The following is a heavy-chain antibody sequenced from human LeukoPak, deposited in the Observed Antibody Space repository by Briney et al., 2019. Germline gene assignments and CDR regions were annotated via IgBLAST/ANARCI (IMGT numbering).Heavy chain of an antibody. D-gene: IGHD2-2*01. CDR1: GYTFTGYY. CDR3: ASELGVVPAAFDY. V-gene: IGHV1-2*02. CDR2: INPNSGGT. Sequence: ASVKLSCKASGYTFTGYYMHWVRQAPGQGLEWMGEINPNSGGTNYAQKFQVRVTMPRDTSISTASMELSRLRSDDTAVYYCASELGVVPAAFDYWGQGTLVTVSS. J-gene: IGHJ4*02.